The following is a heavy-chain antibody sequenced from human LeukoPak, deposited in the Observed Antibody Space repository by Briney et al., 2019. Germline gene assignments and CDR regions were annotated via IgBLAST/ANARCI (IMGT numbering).Heavy chain of an antibody. V-gene: IGHV3-9*01. CDR2: ISWNSGSI. J-gene: IGHJ6*03. D-gene: IGHD2-2*01. CDR3: AKGTSWAYMDV. CDR1: GFTFDDYA. Sequence: PGRSLRLSCAASGFTFDDYAMHWVRQAPGKGLEWVSGISWNSGSIGYADSVKGRFTISRDNAKNSLYLQRNSLRAEDTALYYCAKGTSWAYMDVWGKGTTVTVSS.